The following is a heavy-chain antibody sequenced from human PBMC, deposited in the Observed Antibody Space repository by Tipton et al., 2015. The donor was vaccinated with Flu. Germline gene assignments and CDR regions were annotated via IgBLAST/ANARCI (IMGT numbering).Heavy chain of an antibody. CDR1: GGSFSGYY. J-gene: IGHJ4*02. CDR3: ARGEKPQSPYYDFWSGAGLGY. V-gene: IGHV4-34*01. Sequence: TLSLTCAVYGGSFSGYYWSWIRQPPGKGLEWIGEINHSGSTNYNPSLKSRVTISVDTSKNQFSLKLSSVTAADTAVYYCARGEKPQSPYYDFWSGAGLGYWGQGTLVTVSS. CDR2: INHSGST. D-gene: IGHD3-3*01.